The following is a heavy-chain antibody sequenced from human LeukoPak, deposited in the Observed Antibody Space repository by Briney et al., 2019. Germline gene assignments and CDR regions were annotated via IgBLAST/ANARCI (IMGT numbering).Heavy chain of an antibody. J-gene: IGHJ4*02. CDR1: GGTFSSYA. D-gene: IGHD3-9*01. Sequence: SVKVSCKASGGTFSSYAISWVRQAPGQGLEWMGGIIPIFGTANYAQKFQGRVTITADESTSTAYMELSSLRSEDTAVYYCAKSSPIFLVIFDYWGQGTLVTVSS. CDR3: AKSSPIFLVIFDY. CDR2: IIPIFGTA. V-gene: IGHV1-69*13.